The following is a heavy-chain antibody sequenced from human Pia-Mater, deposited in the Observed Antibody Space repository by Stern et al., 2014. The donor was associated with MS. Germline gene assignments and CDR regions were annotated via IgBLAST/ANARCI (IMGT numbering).Heavy chain of an antibody. CDR1: GYTFTGHY. D-gene: IGHD4-11*01. Sequence: QVQLVQSGAEVRKPGASGKVSCKASGYTFTGHYVHWVRQAPGHGLEWMGRIGPTSGATNFAQKFQGRVTLTRDTSISTAYMELSSLTSDDTAVYYCARQYSSYPDYWGQGTLVTVSS. CDR3: ARQYSSYPDY. CDR2: IGPTSGAT. V-gene: IGHV1-2*06. J-gene: IGHJ4*02.